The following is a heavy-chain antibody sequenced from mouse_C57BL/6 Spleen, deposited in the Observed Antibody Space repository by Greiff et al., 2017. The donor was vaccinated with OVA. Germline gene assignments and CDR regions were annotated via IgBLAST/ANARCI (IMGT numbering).Heavy chain of an antibody. J-gene: IGHJ2*01. CDR1: GYTFTSYW. CDR2: INTSNGGT. V-gene: IGHV1-53*01. Sequence: QVQLQQPGTDLVKPGASVKLSCKASGYTFTSYWMHWVKQRPGQGLEWIGNINTSNGGTKYNEKFKSKATLTVDKTTISAYMQLISLASEDSAFYYCARVPILDYFDYWGQGTTLTVSP. CDR3: ARVPILDYFDY. D-gene: IGHD5-1*01.